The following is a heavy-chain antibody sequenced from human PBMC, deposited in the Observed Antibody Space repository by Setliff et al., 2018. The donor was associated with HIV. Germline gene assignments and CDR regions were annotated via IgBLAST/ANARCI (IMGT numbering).Heavy chain of an antibody. CDR3: ARHTVDVSLLVLQDPGALDT. J-gene: IGHJ5*02. CDR2: IYPQDSSS. CDR1: GYTFSNFW. Sequence: PGESLKISCKASGYTFSNFWIAWVRHMPGKGLEWMGIIYPQDSSSTYSPSFRGHVTMSADKSTSTAYLQWRGLKASDTATYYCARHTVDVSLLVLQDPGALDTWGQGTLVTVSS. D-gene: IGHD4-17*01. V-gene: IGHV5-51*01.